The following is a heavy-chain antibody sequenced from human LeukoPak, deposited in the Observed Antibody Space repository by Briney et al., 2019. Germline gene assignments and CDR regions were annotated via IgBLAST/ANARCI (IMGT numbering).Heavy chain of an antibody. J-gene: IGHJ5*02. CDR2: IYYSGST. V-gene: IGHV4-59*01. CDR3: ARGEVVRGVINWFDP. D-gene: IGHD3-10*01. CDR1: GGSISSYY. Sequence: PSETLSLTCTVSGGSISSYYWSWIRQPPGKGVEGIGYIYYSGSTNYNPSLKSRCTISVDTAKNQFSLKLSSVTAADTAVYYCARGEVVRGVINWFDPWGQGTLVTVSS.